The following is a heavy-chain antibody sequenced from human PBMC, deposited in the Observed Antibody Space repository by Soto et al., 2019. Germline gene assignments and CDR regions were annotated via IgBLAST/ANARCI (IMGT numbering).Heavy chain of an antibody. CDR2: INHSGST. V-gene: IGHV4-34*01. CDR1: GGSFCGYY. D-gene: IGHD3-9*01. CDR3: ARDRRYFDWLFSYGMDV. J-gene: IGHJ6*02. Sequence: SETLSLSSAVYGGSFCGYYWGWIRQPPGKGLEWIGEINHSGSTNYNPSLKSRVTISVDTSKNQFSLKLSSVTAADTAVYYCARDRRYFDWLFSYGMDVWGQGTTVTVSS.